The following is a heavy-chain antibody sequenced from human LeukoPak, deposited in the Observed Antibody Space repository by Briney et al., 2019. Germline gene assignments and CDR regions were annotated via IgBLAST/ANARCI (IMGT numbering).Heavy chain of an antibody. J-gene: IGHJ4*02. CDR1: GFTFHNFG. CDR2: IQYDGNNK. D-gene: IGHD4-11*01. Sequence: GGSLRPSCAASGFTFHNFGMHWVRQAPGQGLAWLTFIQYDGNNKNYADSVKGRFTISRDNSKNTLYLQLNSLRTEDTAVYYCARDYYNNYDVGFWGQGTLVTVSS. V-gene: IGHV3-30*19. CDR3: ARDYYNNYDVGF.